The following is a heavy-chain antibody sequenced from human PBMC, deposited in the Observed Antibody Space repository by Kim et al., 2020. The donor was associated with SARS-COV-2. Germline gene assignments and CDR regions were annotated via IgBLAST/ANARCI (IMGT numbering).Heavy chain of an antibody. CDR3: ARGRGDGYNREFSY. J-gene: IGHJ4*02. D-gene: IGHD5-12*01. V-gene: IGHV4-59*09. Sequence: TPSPKSRVTISVDTSKNQFSLKLSSVTAADTAVYYCARGRGDGYNREFSYWGQGTLVTVSS.